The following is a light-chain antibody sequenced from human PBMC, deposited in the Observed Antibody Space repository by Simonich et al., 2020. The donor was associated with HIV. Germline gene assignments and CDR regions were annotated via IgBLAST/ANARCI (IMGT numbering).Light chain of an antibody. CDR3: QQYNNWPPWT. CDR1: QSVSSN. V-gene: IGKV3-15*01. Sequence: IVMTQSPATLSVSPGERATLSCRARQSVSSNLAWYQQKPGQAPRLLIYGASTRATGIPASFSGSGSGTEFTLTISSLQSEDFAVYYCQQYNNWPPWTFGQGTKVEIK. J-gene: IGKJ1*01. CDR2: GAS.